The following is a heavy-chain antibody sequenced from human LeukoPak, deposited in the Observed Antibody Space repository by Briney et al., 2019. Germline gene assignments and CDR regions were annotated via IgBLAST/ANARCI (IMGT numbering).Heavy chain of an antibody. CDR1: GGSFSGYY. D-gene: IGHD3-16*02. Sequence: SETLSLTCAVYGGSFSGYYWSWIRQPPGKGLEWIGEINHSGSTNYNPSLKSRVTISVDTSKNQFSLKLSSVTAADTAVYYCARGRLVITFGGVIAQRGPYYFDYWGQGTLVTVSS. V-gene: IGHV4-34*01. CDR3: ARGRLVITFGGVIAQRGPYYFDY. CDR2: INHSGST. J-gene: IGHJ4*02.